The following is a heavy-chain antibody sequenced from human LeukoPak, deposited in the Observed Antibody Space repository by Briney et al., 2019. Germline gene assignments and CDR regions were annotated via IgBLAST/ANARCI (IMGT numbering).Heavy chain of an antibody. J-gene: IGHJ3*02. CDR1: GDSISSGGYS. V-gene: IGHV4-30-4*07. Sequence: PSETLSLTCVVSGDSISSGGYSWNWIRQPPGKGLEWIGYMYNSGTTSYNPSLKSRVTISVDTSKNQFSLKLSSVTAADTAVYYCARRWRKLSITMVRGGHTGAFDIWGQGTMVTVSS. CDR2: MYNSGTT. CDR3: ARRWRKLSITMVRGGHTGAFDI. D-gene: IGHD3-10*01.